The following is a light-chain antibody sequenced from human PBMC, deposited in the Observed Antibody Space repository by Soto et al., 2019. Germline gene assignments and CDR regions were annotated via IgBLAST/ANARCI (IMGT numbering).Light chain of an antibody. Sequence: EIVLTQSPGTLSLSPGERATLSCRASQSVSSSYLAWYQQKPGQAPRLLIYGASSRATGIPDRFSGSGSGTDFTLTISRLEPEDFAVYYCQQYCSSPLTFGGGTKVDI. CDR1: QSVSSSY. J-gene: IGKJ4*01. CDR3: QQYCSSPLT. CDR2: GAS. V-gene: IGKV3-20*01.